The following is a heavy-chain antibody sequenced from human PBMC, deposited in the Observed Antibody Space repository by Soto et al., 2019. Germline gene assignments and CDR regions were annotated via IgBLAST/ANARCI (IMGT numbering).Heavy chain of an antibody. J-gene: IGHJ4*02. CDR3: AIVKYDYIWGSYRRPHFDY. CDR2: FDPEDGET. V-gene: IGHV1-24*01. D-gene: IGHD3-16*02. Sequence: ASVKVSCKVSGYTLTELSMHWVRQAPGKGLEWMGGFDPEDGETIYAQKFQGRVTMTEDTSTDTAYMELSSLRSEDTAVYYCAIVKYDYIWGSYRRPHFDYWGQGTLVTVSS. CDR1: GYTLTELS.